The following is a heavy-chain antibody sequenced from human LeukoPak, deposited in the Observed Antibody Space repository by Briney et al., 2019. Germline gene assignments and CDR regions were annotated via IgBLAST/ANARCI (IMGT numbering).Heavy chain of an antibody. CDR1: GYTFTNYG. Sequence: GSVKVSCKASGYTFTNYGITWVRQAPGQGLEWMGWISAYNGHTNYAQKLQGRVTMTTDTSTSTAYMELRSLRSDDTAVYYCARDTKRSRARWENLGFDPWGQGTLVTVSS. D-gene: IGHD1-26*01. CDR2: ISAYNGHT. CDR3: ARDTKRSRARWENLGFDP. V-gene: IGHV1-18*01. J-gene: IGHJ5*02.